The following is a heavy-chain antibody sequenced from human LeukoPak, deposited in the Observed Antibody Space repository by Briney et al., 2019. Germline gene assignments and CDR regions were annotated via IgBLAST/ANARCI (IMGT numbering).Heavy chain of an antibody. CDR1: GFTFSSYA. D-gene: IGHD3-22*01. Sequence: PGGSLRLSCAASGFTFSSYAMSWVRQAPGKGLEWVSSISGSGTSTYYADSVKGRFTISRDNSKNTLFLQMNSLRAEDTAVYYCTKRPVVVINTPYFDYWGQGTLVTVSS. CDR3: TKRPVVVINTPYFDY. V-gene: IGHV3-23*01. CDR2: ISGSGTST. J-gene: IGHJ4*02.